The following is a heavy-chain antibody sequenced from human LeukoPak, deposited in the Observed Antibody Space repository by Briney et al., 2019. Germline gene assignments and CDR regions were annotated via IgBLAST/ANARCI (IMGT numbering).Heavy chain of an antibody. CDR2: VRGGSGGR. Sequence: GGSLRLSCAASGFTFNNYAMTWVRQAPGKGLEWVSTVRGGSGGRYYADSVKGRFTISRDNSKNTLYLQMNSLRAEDTAVYYCARDLSSENWFDPWGQGTLVTVSS. D-gene: IGHD6-19*01. CDR1: GFTFNNYA. V-gene: IGHV3-23*01. J-gene: IGHJ5*02. CDR3: ARDLSSENWFDP.